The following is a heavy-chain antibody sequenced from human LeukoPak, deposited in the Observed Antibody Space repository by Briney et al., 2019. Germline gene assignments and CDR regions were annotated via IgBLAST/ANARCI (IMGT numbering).Heavy chain of an antibody. CDR3: ARLWDIAVAGSYYFDY. D-gene: IGHD6-19*01. V-gene: IGHV4-59*08. Sequence: SETLSLTCTVPGGSISSYYWSWIRQPPGKGLEWIGYIYYSGSTSYNPSLKSRVTISVDTSKNQFSLKLSSVTAADTAVYYCARLWDIAVAGSYYFDYWGQGTLVTVSS. CDR1: GGSISSYY. J-gene: IGHJ4*02. CDR2: IYYSGST.